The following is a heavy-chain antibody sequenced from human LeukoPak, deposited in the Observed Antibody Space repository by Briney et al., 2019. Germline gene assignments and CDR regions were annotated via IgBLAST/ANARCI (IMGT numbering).Heavy chain of an antibody. CDR1: GYTFTGYY. Sequence: GASVKASCKASGYTFTGYYMHWVRQAPGQGLEWMGWINPNSGGTNYAQKFQGRVTMTRDTSISTGYMELSRLRSDDTAVYYCARGAIAYCGGDCYSDAFDIWGQGTMVTVSS. CDR2: INPNSGGT. CDR3: ARGAIAYCGGDCYSDAFDI. D-gene: IGHD2-21*02. V-gene: IGHV1-2*02. J-gene: IGHJ3*02.